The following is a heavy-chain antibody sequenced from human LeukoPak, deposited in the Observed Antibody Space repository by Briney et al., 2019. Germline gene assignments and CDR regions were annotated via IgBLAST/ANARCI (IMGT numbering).Heavy chain of an antibody. CDR1: GFTFSSYA. J-gene: IGHJ4*02. CDR2: ISSSSSYI. V-gene: IGHV3-21*01. Sequence: GGSLRLSCAASGFTFSSYAMSWVRQAPGKGLEWVSSISSSSSYIYYADSVKGRFTISRDNVKNSLYLQMNSLRAEDTAVYYCARAKGDSSGYSFDYWGQGTLVTVSS. D-gene: IGHD3-22*01. CDR3: ARAKGDSSGYSFDY.